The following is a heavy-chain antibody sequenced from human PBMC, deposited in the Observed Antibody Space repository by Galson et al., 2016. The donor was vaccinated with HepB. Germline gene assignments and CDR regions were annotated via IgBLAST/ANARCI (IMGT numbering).Heavy chain of an antibody. CDR2: IYWDDDK. V-gene: IGHV2-5*02. CDR3: AHTSSTSTWTFYYYFTLDV. CDR1: GFSLSTTGVG. D-gene: IGHD2-2*01. J-gene: IGHJ6*02. Sequence: PALVKPTQTLTLTCTFSGFSLSTTGVGVGWIRQPPGKALEWLALIYWDDDKRYSPSLKSRPTITNETSKNQVLLTLTNVDPVDTATYYCAHTSSTSTWTFYYYFTLDVWGQGTTVTVSS.